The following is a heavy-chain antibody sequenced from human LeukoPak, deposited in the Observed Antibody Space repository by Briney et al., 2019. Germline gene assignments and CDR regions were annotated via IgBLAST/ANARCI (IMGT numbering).Heavy chain of an antibody. CDR3: ARSKSGGYCSGGSCYHKYFDY. Sequence: GASVKVSCKASGNTFTSYDINWVRQATGQGLEWMGWMNPNSGNTGYAQKFQGRVTMTRNTSISTAYMELSSLRSEDTAVYYCARSKSGGYCSGGSCYHKYFDYWGQGTLVTVSS. J-gene: IGHJ4*02. D-gene: IGHD2-15*01. CDR2: MNPNSGNT. V-gene: IGHV1-8*01. CDR1: GNTFTSYD.